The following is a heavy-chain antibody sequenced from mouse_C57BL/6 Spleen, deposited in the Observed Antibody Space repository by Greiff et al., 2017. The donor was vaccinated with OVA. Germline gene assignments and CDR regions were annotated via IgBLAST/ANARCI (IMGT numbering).Heavy chain of an antibody. J-gene: IGHJ1*03. Sequence: EVQLKESGPGLVKPSQSLSLTCSVTGYSITSGYYWNWIRQFPGNKLEWMGYISYDGSNNYNPSLINRISITRDTSKNQFFLKLNSVTTEDTATYYCARGGESFDVWGTGTTVTVSS. V-gene: IGHV3-6*01. CDR3: ARGGESFDV. CDR1: GYSITSGYY. CDR2: ISYDGSN.